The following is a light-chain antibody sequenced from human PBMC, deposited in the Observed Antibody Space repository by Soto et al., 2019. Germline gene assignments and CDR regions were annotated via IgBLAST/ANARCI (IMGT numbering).Light chain of an antibody. J-gene: IGLJ1*01. CDR1: SSDVGGYNH. CDR2: GVT. CDR3: SSYTSFKTLV. V-gene: IGLV2-14*01. Sequence: QSALTQPASVSGSPGQSITISCIGTSSDVGGYNHVSWYQQHPGKVPKLLIYGVTNRPSGVSNRFSGSKSGYTASLTISGLQSEDEADYYCSSYTSFKTLVFGTGTKVTVL.